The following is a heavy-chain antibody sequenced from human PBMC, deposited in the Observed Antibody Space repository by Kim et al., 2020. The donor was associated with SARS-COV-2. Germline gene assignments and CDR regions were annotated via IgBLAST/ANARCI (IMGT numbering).Heavy chain of an antibody. V-gene: IGHV3-7*03. J-gene: IGHJ4*02. D-gene: IGHD3-10*01. CDR1: GFTFNNYW. CDR3: ARDEYHGPGSPSRLDY. CDR2: MNQDGSEK. Sequence: GGSLRPSCAASGFTFNNYWMNWVRQAPGKGLEWVVNMNQDGSEKNYVDSVKGRFTISRDNAKNSLYLQMNSLRVEDTAMYYCARDEYHGPGSPSRLDYWGQGTLVTVFS.